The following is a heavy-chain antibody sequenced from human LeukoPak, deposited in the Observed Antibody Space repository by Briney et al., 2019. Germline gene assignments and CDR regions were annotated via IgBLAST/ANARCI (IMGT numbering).Heavy chain of an antibody. CDR1: GFTFDDYA. J-gene: IGHJ4*02. V-gene: IGHV3-9*01. D-gene: IGHD3-10*01. Sequence: PGRSLSLSCAASGFTFDDYAMHWVRQAPGKGLEWVSGISWNSGSIGYADSVKGRFTISRDNAKNSLYLQMNSLRAEDTALYYCAKDNGSGSFDYWGQGTLVTVSS. CDR2: ISWNSGSI. CDR3: AKDNGSGSFDY.